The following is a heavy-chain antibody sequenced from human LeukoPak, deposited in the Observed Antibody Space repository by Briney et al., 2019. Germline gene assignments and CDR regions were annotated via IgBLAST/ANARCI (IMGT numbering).Heavy chain of an antibody. CDR1: GGSISSYY. J-gene: IGHJ4*02. V-gene: IGHV4-59*08. Sequence: SETLSLTCTVSGGSISSYYWSWIRQPPGKGLEWTGYIYYSGSTNYNPSLKSRVTISVDTSKNQFSLKLSSVTAADTAVYYCARHSYYYDSSGYPPGESYLDYWGQGTLVTVSS. CDR3: ARHSYYYDSSGYPPGESYLDY. D-gene: IGHD3-22*01. CDR2: IYYSGST.